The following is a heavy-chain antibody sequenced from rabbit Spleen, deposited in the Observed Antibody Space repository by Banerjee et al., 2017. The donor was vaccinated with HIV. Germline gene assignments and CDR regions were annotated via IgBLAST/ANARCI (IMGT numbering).Heavy chain of an antibody. D-gene: IGHD2-1*01. V-gene: IGHV1S7*01. CDR2: IVPIFGVT. CDR1: GFSFSSNY. J-gene: IGHJ4*01. Sequence: QLEESGGDLVKPEGYLTLTCTASGFSFSSNYMTWVRQAPGKGLEWIGYIVPIFGVTYYANWVNGRFTISSHNAQNTLYLQLKSLTAADTATYFCARDLTIVIGWNFNLWGQGTLVTVS. CDR3: ARDLTIVIGWNFNL.